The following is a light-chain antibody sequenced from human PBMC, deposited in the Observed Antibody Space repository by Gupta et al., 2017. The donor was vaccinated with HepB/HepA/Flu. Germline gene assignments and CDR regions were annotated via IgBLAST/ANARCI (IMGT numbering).Light chain of an antibody. CDR3: HQHYNAPCS. CDR1: QSVLSNSNNKNF. V-gene: IGKV4-1*01. J-gene: IGKJ2*04. Sequence: DIVMTQSPDSLAVSLGERATINCKSSQSVLSNSNNKNFLTWYQQKPGQPPRLLISWASSRESGVPERFSGSGSATDFTLTISSLQAEDVAIYYCHQHYNAPCSFCQGTRLEIK. CDR2: WAS.